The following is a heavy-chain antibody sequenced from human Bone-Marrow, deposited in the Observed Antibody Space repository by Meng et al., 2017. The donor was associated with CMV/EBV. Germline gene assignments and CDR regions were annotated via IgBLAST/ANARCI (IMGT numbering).Heavy chain of an antibody. J-gene: IGHJ4*02. D-gene: IGHD3-22*01. Sequence: ASVKVSCKASGYTFNSYGLSWVRQAPGQGLEWMGWISAYNGYTNYAQKLQDRVTMTTDTSMSTAYMELRSLRSDDTAAYYCARDRERRITMIPGGYWGQGPLVTGSS. CDR2: ISAYNGYT. CDR3: ARDRERRITMIPGGY. CDR1: GYTFNSYG. V-gene: IGHV1-18*01.